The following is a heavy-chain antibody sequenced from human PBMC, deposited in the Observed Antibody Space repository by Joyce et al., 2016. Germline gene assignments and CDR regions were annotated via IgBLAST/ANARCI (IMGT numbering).Heavy chain of an antibody. J-gene: IGHJ4*02. CDR1: GFTFSNYN. CDR3: ARDLGYFDY. CDR2: INSGTTYK. Sequence: EVHLVESGGGLVKPGGSLRLSCAASGFTFSNYNMNWVRQAPGKGRELVSSINSGTTYKYYADSVQGRFTISRDNAKNSLYLQMNSLRAEDTAVYYCARDLGYFDYWGQGTLVTVSS. V-gene: IGHV3-21*01.